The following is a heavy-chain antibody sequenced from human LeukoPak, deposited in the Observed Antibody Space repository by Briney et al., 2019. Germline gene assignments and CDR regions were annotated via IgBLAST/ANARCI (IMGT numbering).Heavy chain of an antibody. CDR2: ISYDGSTK. Sequence: PGRSLRLSCAASGFTFSSYALHWVRQAPGKGLEWVALISYDGSTKYYADSVKGRFTISRDNSKNTLYLQMNSLRAEDTAFYYCAGYCGGDCYSGALDAFDMWGQGTMVTVSS. V-gene: IGHV3-30*04. J-gene: IGHJ3*02. CDR3: AGYCGGDCYSGALDAFDM. D-gene: IGHD2-21*02. CDR1: GFTFSSYA.